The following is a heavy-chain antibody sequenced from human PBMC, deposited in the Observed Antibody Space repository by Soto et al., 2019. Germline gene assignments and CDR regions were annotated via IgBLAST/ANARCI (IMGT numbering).Heavy chain of an antibody. CDR1: GGSITTSSYY. V-gene: IGHV4-39*01. CDR2: MYYSGTT. Sequence: SETLSLTCTVSGGSITTSSYYWDWIRQPPGKGLEWIGSMYYSGTTYYNPSLKSRVTISVDTSKNHFYLELSSVTAADTAVYYCARHKRYSYGPPVGYWGQGTLVTVSS. CDR3: ARHKRYSYGPPVGY. J-gene: IGHJ4*02. D-gene: IGHD5-18*01.